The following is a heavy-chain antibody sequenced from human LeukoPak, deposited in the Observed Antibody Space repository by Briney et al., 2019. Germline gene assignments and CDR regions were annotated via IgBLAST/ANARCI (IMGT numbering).Heavy chain of an antibody. CDR3: ARDCSGGSCYGAFDI. CDR2: IYDSGST. J-gene: IGHJ3*02. CDR1: GASIRSGDYY. D-gene: IGHD2-15*01. Sequence: SETLSLTCTVPGASIRSGDYYWSWIRQPPGKGLEWIGYIYDSGSTYYNPSLKSRITISVDTSENRFSLKLSSVTATDTAVYYCARDCSGGSCYGAFDIWGQGTMVTVSS. V-gene: IGHV4-30-4*01.